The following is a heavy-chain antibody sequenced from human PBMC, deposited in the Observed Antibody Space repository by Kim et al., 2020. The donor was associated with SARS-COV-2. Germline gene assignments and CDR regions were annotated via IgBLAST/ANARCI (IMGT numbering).Heavy chain of an antibody. J-gene: IGHJ4*02. CDR2: ISGSGGST. CDR3: AKIVSDYGDYYFDY. Sequence: GGSLRLSCAASGFTFSIYAMSWVRQAPGKGLEWVSAISGSGGSTYYADSVKGRFTISRDNSKNTLYLQMNSLRAEDTAVYYCAKIVSDYGDYYFDYWGQGTLVTVSS. D-gene: IGHD4-17*01. V-gene: IGHV3-23*01. CDR1: GFTFSIYA.